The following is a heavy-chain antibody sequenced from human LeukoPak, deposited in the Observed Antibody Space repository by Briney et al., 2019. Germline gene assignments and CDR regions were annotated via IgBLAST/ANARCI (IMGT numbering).Heavy chain of an antibody. J-gene: IGHJ4*02. CDR3: ASPDTYYDFWSGYNY. CDR2: ISYDGSNK. CDR1: GFTFSSYA. Sequence: GGSLRLSCAASGFTFSSYAMHWVRQAPGKGLEWVAVISYDGSNKYYADSVKGRFTISRDNSKNTLYLQMNSLRAEDTAVYYCASPDTYYDFWSGYNYWGQGTLVTVSS. V-gene: IGHV3-30-3*01. D-gene: IGHD3-3*01.